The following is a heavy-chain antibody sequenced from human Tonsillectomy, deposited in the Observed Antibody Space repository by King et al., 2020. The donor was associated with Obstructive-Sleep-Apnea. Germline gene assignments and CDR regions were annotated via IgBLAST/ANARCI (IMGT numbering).Heavy chain of an antibody. V-gene: IGHV3-30-3*01. D-gene: IGHD5-24*01. CDR1: GFTFSSYA. CDR3: ASSYRDGYKHLDY. Sequence: HVQLVESGGGVVQPGRSLRLSCAASGFTFSSYAMHWVRQAPGKGLEWVAVISYDGSNKYYADSVKGRFTISRDNSKNTLYLQMNSLRAEDTAVYYCASSYRDGYKHLDYWGQGTLVTVSS. CDR2: ISYDGSNK. J-gene: IGHJ4*02.